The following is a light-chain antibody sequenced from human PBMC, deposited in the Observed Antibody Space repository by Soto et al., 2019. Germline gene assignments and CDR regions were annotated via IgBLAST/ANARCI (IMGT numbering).Light chain of an antibody. CDR1: SSDVGGYNY. CDR3: GSYAGSYTLV. V-gene: IGLV2-11*01. CDR2: DVN. Sequence: QSVLTQPRSVSGSPGQSVTISCTGTSSDVGGYNYVSWYQQHPGKAPKLMIYDVNKRPSGVPDRFSGSKSGNTASLTISGLQAEDEADYYCGSYAGSYTLVFATGTKLTVL. J-gene: IGLJ1*01.